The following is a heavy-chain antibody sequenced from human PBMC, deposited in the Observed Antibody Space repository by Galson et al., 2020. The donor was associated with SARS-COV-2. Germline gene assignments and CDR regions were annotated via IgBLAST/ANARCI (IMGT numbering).Heavy chain of an antibody. V-gene: IGHV2-5*02. CDR2: IYWDDDK. J-gene: IGHJ4*02. CDR3: ARRPQHTGQGWPIYFDS. Sequence: SGPTLVKPTQTLTLTCTFSGFSLNTRGVGVAWIRQPPGKALEWLAIIYWDDDKRYSPSLGSRVTLTKDTSKNQVVLTMTTMDPVDTATYYCARRPQHTGQGWPIYFDSWGQGSLVTVSS. CDR1: GFSLNTRGVG. D-gene: IGHD1-1*01.